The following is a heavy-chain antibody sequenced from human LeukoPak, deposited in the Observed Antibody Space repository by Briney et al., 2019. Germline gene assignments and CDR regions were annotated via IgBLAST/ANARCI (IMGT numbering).Heavy chain of an antibody. CDR3: AREGRGGYYDSSGYRELEYFDY. J-gene: IGHJ4*02. D-gene: IGHD3-22*01. CDR1: GGSISSYY. CDR2: IYYSGST. V-gene: IGHV4-59*01. Sequence: SETLSLTCTASGGSISSYYWSWIRQPPGKGLEWVGYIYYSGSTNYNPSIKSRVTISADTSKNQFSLKLSSLTAADTAVYYCAREGRGGYYDSSGYRELEYFDYWGQGTLVTVSS.